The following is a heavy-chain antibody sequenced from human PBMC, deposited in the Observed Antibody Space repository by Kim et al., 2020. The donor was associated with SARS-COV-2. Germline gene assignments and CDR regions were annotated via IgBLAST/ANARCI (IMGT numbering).Heavy chain of an antibody. Sequence: GGSLRLSCAASGFTFSNHAMTWVRQAPGKELECVSTINNSGDSTYYADSVKGRFTISRDNSKSTLYLQMNSLRAEDTAVYYCAKRQVVRGCWFDTWGQG. D-gene: IGHD6-6*01. V-gene: IGHV3-23*01. J-gene: IGHJ5*02. CDR2: INNSGDST. CDR3: AKRQVVRGCWFDT. CDR1: GFTFSNHA.